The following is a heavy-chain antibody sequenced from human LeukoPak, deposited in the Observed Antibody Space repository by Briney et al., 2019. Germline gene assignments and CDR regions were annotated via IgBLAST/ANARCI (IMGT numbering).Heavy chain of an antibody. CDR3: AKDRRLWFGQLLIDS. CDR2: VSSRGDAT. J-gene: IGHJ4*02. V-gene: IGHV3-23*01. Sequence: GGSLRLSCAASGFTFSYYAMAWVRQAPGKGLEWLAVVSSRGDATFYSDNAKGRFTLSRDNSKNTVSLQMNNLRVDDTATYYCAKDRRLWFGQLLIDSWGQGVLVAVSS. D-gene: IGHD3-10*01. CDR1: GFTFSYYA.